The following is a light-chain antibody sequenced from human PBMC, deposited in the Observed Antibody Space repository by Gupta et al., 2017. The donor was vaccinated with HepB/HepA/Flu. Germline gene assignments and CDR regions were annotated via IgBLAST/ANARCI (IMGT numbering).Light chain of an antibody. J-gene: IGLJ2*01. CDR3: QSYDSSLRGGV. CDR2: LTM. V-gene: IGLV1-40*01. CDR1: RSNIGAGYD. Sequence: QAVLTQPPSVSGAPGQRVTISCTGTRSNIGAGYDVHWYQQLPGRAPRLLMYLTMTRPSGVPDRFFGSKSGTTASLVITGLQAEDEADYYCQSYDSSLRGGVFGGGTKVTVL.